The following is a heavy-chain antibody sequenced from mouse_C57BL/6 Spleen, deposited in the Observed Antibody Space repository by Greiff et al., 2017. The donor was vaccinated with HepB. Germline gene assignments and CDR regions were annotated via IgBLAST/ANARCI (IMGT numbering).Heavy chain of an antibody. J-gene: IGHJ3*01. CDR1: GYSITSGYY. D-gene: IGHD1-1*01. CDR3: ARDEGSSYGFAY. Sequence: EVKLMESGPGLVKPSQSLSLTCSVTGYSITSGYYWNWIRQFPGNKLEWMGYISYDGSNNYNPSLKNRISITRDTSKNQFFLKLNSVTTEDTATYYCARDEGSSYGFAYWGQGTLVTVSA. V-gene: IGHV3-6*01. CDR2: ISYDGSN.